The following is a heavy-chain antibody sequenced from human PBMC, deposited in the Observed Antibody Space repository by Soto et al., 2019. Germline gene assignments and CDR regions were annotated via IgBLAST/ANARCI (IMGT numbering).Heavy chain of an antibody. J-gene: IGHJ3*02. CDR2: ISGSGGST. CDR3: AKDLIPPERITMIVVAETSPAFDI. D-gene: IGHD3-22*01. CDR1: GFTFSSYA. V-gene: IGHV3-23*01. Sequence: GGSLRLSCAASGFTFSSYAMSWVRQAPGKGLEWVSAISGSGGSTYYADSVKGRFTISRDNSKNTLYLQMNSLRAEDTAVYYCAKDLIPPERITMIVVAETSPAFDIWGQGTMVTVSS.